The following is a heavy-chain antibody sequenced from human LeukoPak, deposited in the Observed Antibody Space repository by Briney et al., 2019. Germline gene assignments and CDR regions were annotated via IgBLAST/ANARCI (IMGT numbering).Heavy chain of an antibody. CDR1: GVSISSVGYY. CDR2: IYYSGTT. J-gene: IGHJ4*02. Sequence: PSETLSLTCTVSGVSISSVGYYWSWIRRYPGKGLEWIGYIYYSGTTKYNPSLKSRVTMSLDTSKNQFSLKLSSVTAADTAVFYCARGRDSSGWSVFDYWGQGTLVTVSS. CDR3: ARGRDSSGWSVFDY. V-gene: IGHV4-61*08. D-gene: IGHD6-19*01.